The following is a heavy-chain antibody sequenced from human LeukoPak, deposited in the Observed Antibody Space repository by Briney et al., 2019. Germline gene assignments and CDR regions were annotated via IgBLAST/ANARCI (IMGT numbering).Heavy chain of an antibody. J-gene: IGHJ6*02. D-gene: IGHD5-18*01. CDR3: FGSYGSGYYGMDV. CDR1: GFTFSSYR. Sequence: PGGSLRLSCAASGFTFSSYRMNWVRQAPGKALEGVSYISSSSSYIYYGDPVKGRFTISRDNAKNSLYLQMNSLRAEDTAVYYCFGSYGSGYYGMDVWGQGTTVTVSS. V-gene: IGHV3-21*01. CDR2: ISSSSSYI.